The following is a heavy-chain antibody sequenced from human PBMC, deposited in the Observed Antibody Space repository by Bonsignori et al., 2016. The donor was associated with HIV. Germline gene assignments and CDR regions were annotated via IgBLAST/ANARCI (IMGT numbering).Heavy chain of an antibody. J-gene: IGHJ4*02. CDR2: INPNSGDT. CDR3: ARHGGYYGSGP. V-gene: IGHV1-2*02. D-gene: IGHD3-10*01. Sequence: WVRQAPGQGLEWMGWINPNSGDTDYAQKFQGRVTMTRDTSISTAYMDLRRLRSDDTAVYYCARHGGYYGSGPWGQGTLVTVSS.